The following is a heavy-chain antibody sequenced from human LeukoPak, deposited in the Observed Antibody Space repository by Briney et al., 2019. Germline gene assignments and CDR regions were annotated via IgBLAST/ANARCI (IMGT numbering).Heavy chain of an antibody. CDR1: GGSISSGDYY. CDR3: ARDLVTMVRADLNWFDP. D-gene: IGHD3-10*01. Sequence: SETLSLTCTVSGGSISSGDYYWSWIRQPPGKGLEWIGYIYYSGSTYYNPSLKSRVTISVDTSKNQFSLKLSSVTAADTAVYYCARDLVTMVRADLNWFDPWGQGTLVTVSS. J-gene: IGHJ5*02. V-gene: IGHV4-30-4*01. CDR2: IYYSGST.